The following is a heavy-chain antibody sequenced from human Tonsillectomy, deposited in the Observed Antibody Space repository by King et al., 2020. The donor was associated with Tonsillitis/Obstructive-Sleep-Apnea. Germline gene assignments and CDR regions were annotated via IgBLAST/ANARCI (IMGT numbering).Heavy chain of an antibody. Sequence: HVQLVESGGGVVQPGRSLRLSCAASGFTFSSYGMHWVRQAPGKGLEWVAVIWYDGSNKYYADSVKGRFTISRDNSKNTLYLQMNSLRAEDTAVYYCARETGPYDPHGYCDLWGRGTLVTVSS. CDR2: IWYDGSNK. V-gene: IGHV3-33*01. CDR3: ARETGPYDPHGYCDL. D-gene: IGHD3-3*01. CDR1: GFTFSSYG. J-gene: IGHJ2*01.